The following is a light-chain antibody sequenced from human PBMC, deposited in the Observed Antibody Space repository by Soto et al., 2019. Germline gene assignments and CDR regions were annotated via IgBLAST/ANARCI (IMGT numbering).Light chain of an antibody. CDR2: DLT. CDR1: SSDY. Sequence: QSALTLPGSVSGSPGQSITISCTGPSSDYVSWYQQHPGKAPKLLIYDLTIRPSGVSDRFSGSKSGNTASLTISGLQADDEADYYCSSYTVNKTYVFGTGTKVTVL. V-gene: IGLV2-14*01. CDR3: SSYTVNKTYV. J-gene: IGLJ1*01.